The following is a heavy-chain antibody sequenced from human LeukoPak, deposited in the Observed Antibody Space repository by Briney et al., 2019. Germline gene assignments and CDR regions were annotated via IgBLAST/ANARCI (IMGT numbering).Heavy chain of an antibody. CDR2: ISGSGGST. D-gene: IGHD3-22*01. V-gene: IGHV3-23*01. Sequence: GGSLRLSCTVSGFTVSSNSMSWVRQAPGKGLEWVSAISGSGGSTYYADSVKGRFTISRDNSKNTLYLQMNSLRAEDTAAYYCAKLLYYYDSSQPYWGQGTLVTVSS. CDR1: GFTVSSNS. CDR3: AKLLYYYDSSQPY. J-gene: IGHJ4*02.